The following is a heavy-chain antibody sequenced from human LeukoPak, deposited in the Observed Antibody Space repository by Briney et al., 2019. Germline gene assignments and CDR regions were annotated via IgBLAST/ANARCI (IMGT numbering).Heavy chain of an antibody. V-gene: IGHV4-31*03. Sequence: PSQTLSLTCTVSGGSISSGGYCWSWLRHHPGKGLEWIGYIYYSRSTYYTPSLKSRVTISVDTSKNQFPLKLSSATAADAAVYYCARARDGYDLDYWGQGTLVTVSS. CDR2: IYYSRST. CDR1: GGSISSGGYC. J-gene: IGHJ4*02. D-gene: IGHD5-12*01. CDR3: ARARDGYDLDY.